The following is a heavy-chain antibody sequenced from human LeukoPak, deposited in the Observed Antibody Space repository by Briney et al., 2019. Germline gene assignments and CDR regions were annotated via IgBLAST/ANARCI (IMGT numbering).Heavy chain of an antibody. J-gene: IGHJ4*02. D-gene: IGHD1-14*01. V-gene: IGHV4-31*03. Sequence: PSETLSLTRTVSVGSLSSGGYYLSWIRQHPGKGLEWIGYIYCSGSTYYNPSLKSRVTISVDTSKNQFSLKLSSVTAADTAVYYCASGGLSGEDYWGQGTLVTVSS. CDR3: ASGGLSGEDY. CDR2: IYCSGST. CDR1: VGSLSSGGYY.